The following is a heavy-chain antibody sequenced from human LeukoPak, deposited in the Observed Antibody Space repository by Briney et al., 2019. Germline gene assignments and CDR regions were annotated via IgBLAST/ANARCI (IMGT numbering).Heavy chain of an antibody. Sequence: GGSLRLSCAATGFTFSSYSMNWVRQAPGKGLEWVSSISSSSSYIYYADSVKGRFTISRDNSKNTLYLQMNSLRAEDTAVYYCANTPRYDSSGYWGQGTLVTVSS. CDR2: ISSSSSYI. CDR1: GFTFSSYS. J-gene: IGHJ4*02. D-gene: IGHD3-22*01. V-gene: IGHV3-21*04. CDR3: ANTPRYDSSGY.